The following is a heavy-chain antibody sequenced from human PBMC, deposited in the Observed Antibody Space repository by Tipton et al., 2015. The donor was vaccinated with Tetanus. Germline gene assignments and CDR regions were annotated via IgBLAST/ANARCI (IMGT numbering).Heavy chain of an antibody. J-gene: IGHJ4*02. V-gene: IGHV3-23*01. CDR3: AKDPTSAIARPDY. Sequence: AASGFTFSSYAMSWVRQAPGKGLEWVSAISGSGGSTYYADSVKGRFTISRDNSKNTLYLQMNSLRAEDTAVYYCAKDPTSAIARPDYWGQGTLVTVSS. D-gene: IGHD6-6*01. CDR2: ISGSGGST. CDR1: GFTFSSYA.